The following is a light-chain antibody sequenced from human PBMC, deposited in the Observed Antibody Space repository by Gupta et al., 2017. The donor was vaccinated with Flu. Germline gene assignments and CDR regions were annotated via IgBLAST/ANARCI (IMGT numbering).Light chain of an antibody. CDR1: SSNIGPNT. CDR2: DND. J-gene: IGLJ1*01. Sequence: SVVTPPPSASGTPGQRVTVSCSGSSSNIGPNTVPWYQLLPGTAPKLLIYDNDQRPSGVPDRFSGSKSGSSASLVIIGLRSEDEADFFCAAWDDRLHAYVFGTGTKVTVL. CDR3: AAWDDRLHAYV. V-gene: IGLV1-44*01.